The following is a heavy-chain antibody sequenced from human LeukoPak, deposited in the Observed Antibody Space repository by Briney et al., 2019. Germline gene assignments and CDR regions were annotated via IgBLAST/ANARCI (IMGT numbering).Heavy chain of an antibody. V-gene: IGHV3-23*01. D-gene: IGHD5-12*01. CDR2: ISGSGGST. CDR3: GMATIFTGDAFDI. CDR1: GFTFSSYA. J-gene: IGHJ3*02. Sequence: PGGSLRLSCAASGFTFSSYAMSWVRQAPGKGLEWVSAISGSGGSTYYADSVKGRFTISRDNPKNTLYLQMNSLRAEDTAVYYCGMATIFTGDAFDIWGQGTMVTVSS.